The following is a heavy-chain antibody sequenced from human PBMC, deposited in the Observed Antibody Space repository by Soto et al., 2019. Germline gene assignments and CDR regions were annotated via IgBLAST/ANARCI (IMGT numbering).Heavy chain of an antibody. J-gene: IGHJ4*02. CDR3: ARGTNAAPSLDY. CDR2: SNSDGSTT. D-gene: IGHD6-25*01. Sequence: GVSLRLSCAASGFTFSSYWMHWVRQAPGKGLVWVSSSNSDGSTTTYADSVKGRFTISRDNAKNSLSVQVNSLRAEDTAVYYCARGTNAAPSLDYWGQGILVTVSS. V-gene: IGHV3-74*01. CDR1: GFTFSSYW.